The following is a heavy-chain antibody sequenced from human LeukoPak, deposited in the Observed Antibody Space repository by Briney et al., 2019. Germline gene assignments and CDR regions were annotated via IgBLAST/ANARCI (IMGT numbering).Heavy chain of an antibody. CDR3: ARDPSRLHDYGDPVDY. J-gene: IGHJ4*02. CDR1: GFTFSSYS. CDR2: ISSSSSYI. V-gene: IGHV3-21*01. D-gene: IGHD4-17*01. Sequence: PGGSLRLSCAASGFTFSSYSMNWVRQAPGKGLEWVSSISSSSSYIYYADSVKGRFTISRDNAKNSLYLQTNSLRAEDTAVYYCARDPSRLHDYGDPVDYWGQGTLVTVSS.